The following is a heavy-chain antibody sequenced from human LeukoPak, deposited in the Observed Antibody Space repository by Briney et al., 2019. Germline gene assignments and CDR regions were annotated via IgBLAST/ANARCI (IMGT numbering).Heavy chain of an antibody. D-gene: IGHD5-24*01. V-gene: IGHV1-2*02. CDR3: ARARKRWLQWVAFDY. CDR2: INPNSGGT. J-gene: IGHJ4*02. CDR1: GYTLTELS. Sequence: ASVKVSCKVSGYTLTELSMHWVRQAPGQGLEWMGWINPNSGGTNYAQKFQGRVTMTRDTSISTAYVELSRLRSDDTAVYYCARARKRWLQWVAFDYWGQGTLITVSS.